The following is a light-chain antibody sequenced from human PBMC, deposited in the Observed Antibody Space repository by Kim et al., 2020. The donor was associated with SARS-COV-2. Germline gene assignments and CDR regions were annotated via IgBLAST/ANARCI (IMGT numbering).Light chain of an antibody. V-gene: IGKV3-15*01. Sequence: VFPGESATLSCSASQTVGSHLAWYQQKPGQAPRLLIYSASTRATGIPPRFRGSGSGTEFTLTISSLQSEDSAIYYCQHHNNWPPYTFGQGTKLEI. CDR3: QHHNNWPPYT. J-gene: IGKJ2*01. CDR1: QTVGSH. CDR2: SAS.